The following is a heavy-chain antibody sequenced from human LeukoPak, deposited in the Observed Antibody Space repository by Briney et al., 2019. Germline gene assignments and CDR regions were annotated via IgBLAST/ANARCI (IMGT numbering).Heavy chain of an antibody. CDR2: IYHSGST. V-gene: IGHV4-4*02. CDR3: ARDGDSRSHTRAFDY. CDR1: GGSISSNNW. Sequence: TSETLSLTCAVSGGSISSNNWWSWIRQPPGKGLEWIGEIYHSGSTNYNPSLKSRVNISVDKSKSQFSLKLNSVTAADTAVYYCARDGDSRSHTRAFDYWGQGTLVTVSS. D-gene: IGHD1-26*01. J-gene: IGHJ4*02.